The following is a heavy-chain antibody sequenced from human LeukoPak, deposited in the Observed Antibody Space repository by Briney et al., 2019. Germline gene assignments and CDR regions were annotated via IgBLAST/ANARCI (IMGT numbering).Heavy chain of an antibody. D-gene: IGHD6-19*01. CDR3: ASEGSGWPYYYYYMDV. CDR1: GFTFSSYG. CDR2: ISGSGGYT. J-gene: IGHJ6*03. V-gene: IGHV3-23*01. Sequence: GGTLRLSCAVSGFTFSSYGMIWVRQAPGKGLEWVSGISGSGGYTYYADSVKGRFTISRDNAKNTLYLQMNSLRAEDTAVYYCASEGSGWPYYYYYMDVWGKGTTVTISS.